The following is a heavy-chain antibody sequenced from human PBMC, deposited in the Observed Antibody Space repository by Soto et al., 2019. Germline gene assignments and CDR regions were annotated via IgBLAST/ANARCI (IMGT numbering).Heavy chain of an antibody. CDR3: ARGPFDYSSSLGD. CDR2: ISYDGSNK. Sequence: QVQLVESGGGVIQPGRSLRLSCAGSGFTFSRSAMHWVRQAPGKGLEWVAVISYDGSNKYYADSVKGRFTISRDNSKNILYVQMNSLRAEDTAVYYCARGPFDYSSSLGDWGQGTLVTVSS. J-gene: IGHJ4*02. V-gene: IGHV3-30*04. D-gene: IGHD6-6*01. CDR1: GFTFSRSA.